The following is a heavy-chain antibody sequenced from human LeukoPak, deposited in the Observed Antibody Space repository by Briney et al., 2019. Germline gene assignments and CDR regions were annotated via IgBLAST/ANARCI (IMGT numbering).Heavy chain of an antibody. D-gene: IGHD3-10*01. J-gene: IGHJ5*02. CDR2: IRYDGSNK. V-gene: IGHV3-30*02. CDR1: GFTFSSYG. CDR3: AKDKTNMVRGPRNWFDP. Sequence: GGSLRLSCAASGFTFSSYGMHWVRQAPGKGLEWVAFIRYDGSNKYYADSVKGRFTISRDNSKNTLYLQMNSLRAEDTAVYYCAKDKTNMVRGPRNWFDPWGQGTLVTVSS.